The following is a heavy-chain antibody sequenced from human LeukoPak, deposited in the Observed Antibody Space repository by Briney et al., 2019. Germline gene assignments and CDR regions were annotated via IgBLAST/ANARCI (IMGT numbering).Heavy chain of an antibody. V-gene: IGHV1-69*05. CDR1: GGTFSSYA. CDR3: ARAESERGDGYNWEGFDY. CDR2: IIPIFGTA. D-gene: IGHD5-24*01. J-gene: IGHJ4*02. Sequence: GASVKVSCKASGGTFSSYAISWVRQAPGQGLEWMGRIIPIFGTANYAQKFQGRVTITTDESTSTAYMELSSQRSEDTAVYYCARAESERGDGYNWEGFDYWGQGTLVTVSS.